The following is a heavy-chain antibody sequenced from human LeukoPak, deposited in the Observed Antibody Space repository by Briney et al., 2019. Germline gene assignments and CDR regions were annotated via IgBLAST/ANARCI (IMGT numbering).Heavy chain of an antibody. CDR1: GGSISSYY. CDR2: IYYSGST. D-gene: IGHD4-11*01. CDR3: ARQGNNDYILV. J-gene: IGHJ4*02. Sequence: SETLSLTCTVSGGSISSYYWSWIRQPPGKGLEWIGYIYYSGSTNYNPSLKSRVTISVDTSKNQFSLKLSSVTAADTAVYYCARQGNNDYILVWGQGTLVTVSS. V-gene: IGHV4-59*08.